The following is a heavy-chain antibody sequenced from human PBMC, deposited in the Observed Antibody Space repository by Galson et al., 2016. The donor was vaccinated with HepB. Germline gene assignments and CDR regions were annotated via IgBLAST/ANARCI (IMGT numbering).Heavy chain of an antibody. J-gene: IGHJ4*02. Sequence: SVKVSCKAAGYTFISYAIHWVHQAPGQRLEWMGWINPGSGKTQYSSKFQDRVTITADESTSTAYMEVSSLRSEDTAVYYCARGGPSNQALLFPEPLRTWGQGTLVTVSS. CDR2: INPGSGKT. D-gene: IGHD2-21*02. CDR1: GYTFISYA. V-gene: IGHV1-3*01. CDR3: ARGGPSNQALLFPEPLRT.